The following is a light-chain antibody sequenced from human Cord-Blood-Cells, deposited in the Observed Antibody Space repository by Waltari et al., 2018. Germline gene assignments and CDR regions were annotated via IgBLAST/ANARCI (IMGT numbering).Light chain of an antibody. V-gene: IGLV2-23*01. Sequence: QSALTQPASVSGSPGQSITISCTGTSSDVGSYNLVSWYQQHPGKAPKLMIYEGSKRPSGVSNRCSGSKSGNTASLTISLLQAEDEADYYCCSYAGSSTWVFGGGTKLTVL. CDR2: EGS. J-gene: IGLJ3*02. CDR3: CSYAGSSTWV. CDR1: SSDVGSYNL.